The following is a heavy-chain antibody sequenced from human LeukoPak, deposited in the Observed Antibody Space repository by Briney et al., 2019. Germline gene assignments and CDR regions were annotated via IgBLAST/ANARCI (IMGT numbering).Heavy chain of an antibody. J-gene: IGHJ3*02. Sequence: GGSLRLSCAASGFTFSSYAMHWVRQAPGKGLEWVSSISSSSSYIYYADSVKGRFTISRDNAKNSLYLQMNSLRAEDTAVYYCARVRDVGVRGVINAFDIWGQGTMVTVSS. CDR3: ARVRDVGVRGVINAFDI. CDR2: ISSSSSYI. D-gene: IGHD3-10*01. CDR1: GFTFSSYA. V-gene: IGHV3-21*01.